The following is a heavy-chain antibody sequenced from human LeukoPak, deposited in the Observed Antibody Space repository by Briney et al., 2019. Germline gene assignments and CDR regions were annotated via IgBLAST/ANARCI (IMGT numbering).Heavy chain of an antibody. CDR2: ISYDGSNK. D-gene: IGHD5-18*01. J-gene: IGHJ3*02. CDR1: GFTFSSYG. CDR3: ARARSSYGYGDAFDI. V-gene: IGHV3-30*19. Sequence: GGSLRLSCAASGFTFSSYGMYWVRQAPGKGLEWVAVISYDGSNKYYADSVKGRFTISRDNSKNTLYLQMNSLRAEDTAVYYCARARSSYGYGDAFDIWGQGTMVTVSS.